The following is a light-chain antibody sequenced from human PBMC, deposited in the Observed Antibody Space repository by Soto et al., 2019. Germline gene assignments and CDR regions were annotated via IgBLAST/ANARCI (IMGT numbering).Light chain of an antibody. Sequence: QSALTQPASVSGSPGQSIAISCTGTSSDVGAYNYVSCYQQYPGKAPKLMIFDVSYWPSGVSNRFSGSKSGNTASLTISGLQAEDEADYYCNSFTTSGTYVFGTGTKLTVL. CDR3: NSFTTSGTYV. CDR2: DVS. CDR1: SSDVGAYNY. V-gene: IGLV2-14*01. J-gene: IGLJ1*01.